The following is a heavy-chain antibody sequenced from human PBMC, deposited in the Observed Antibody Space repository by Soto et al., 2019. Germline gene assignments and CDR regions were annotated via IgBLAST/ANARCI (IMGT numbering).Heavy chain of an antibody. J-gene: IGHJ5*02. CDR1: GFTFSSNS. CDR2: ISSSSSNI. Sequence: VQVVESGGGLVQPGGSLRLSCAASGFTFSSNSMNWVRQAPGKGLEWISYISSSSSNIYAASVNGRFTSSRDNAKNSLYLQMNSLRDEDTALYYCARVIWSGHLTSDLWGQGTLVTVSS. CDR3: ARVIWSGHLTSDL. D-gene: IGHD3-3*01. V-gene: IGHV3-48*02.